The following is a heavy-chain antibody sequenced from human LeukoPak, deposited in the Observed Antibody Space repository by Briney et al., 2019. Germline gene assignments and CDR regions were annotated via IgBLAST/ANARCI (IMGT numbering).Heavy chain of an antibody. V-gene: IGHV3-30*18. CDR2: ISYDGSNK. D-gene: IGHD6-6*01. Sequence: GGSLRLSCAASGFTFSSYGMHWVRQAPGKGLEWVAVISYDGSNKYYADSVKGRFTISRDNSKNTLYLQMNSLRAEDTAVYYCAKAFYSSSSYHYYYYMDVWGKGTTVTVSS. CDR1: GFTFSSYG. CDR3: AKAFYSSSSYHYYYYMDV. J-gene: IGHJ6*03.